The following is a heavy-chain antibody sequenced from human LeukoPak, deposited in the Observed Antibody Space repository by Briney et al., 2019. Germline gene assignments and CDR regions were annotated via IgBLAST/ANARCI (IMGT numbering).Heavy chain of an antibody. CDR2: IKSKSDGGTA. Sequence: GGSLRLSCVASGFTFGYSWMSWVRQAPGKGLEWAGRIKSKSDGGTADYAAVVKARFIISRDDSKDTLYLQMNSLKTEDTGIYYCAEFNTRDAFEVWGQGTMVTVSS. J-gene: IGHJ3*01. V-gene: IGHV3-15*01. D-gene: IGHD1-26*01. CDR1: GFTFGYSW. CDR3: AEFNTRDAFEV.